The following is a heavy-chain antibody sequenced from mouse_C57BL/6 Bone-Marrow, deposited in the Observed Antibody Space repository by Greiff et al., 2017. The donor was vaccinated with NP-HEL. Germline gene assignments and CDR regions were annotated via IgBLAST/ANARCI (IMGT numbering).Heavy chain of an antibody. Sequence: DVKLVESGGGLVKPGGSLKLSCAASGFTFSSYTMSWVRQTPEKRLEWVATISGGGGNTYYPDSVKGRFTISRDNAKNTLYLQMSSLRSEDTALYYCARHEELLAWFAYWGQGTLVTVSA. D-gene: IGHD2-12*01. J-gene: IGHJ3*01. CDR2: ISGGGGNT. V-gene: IGHV5-9*01. CDR1: GFTFSSYT. CDR3: ARHEELLAWFAY.